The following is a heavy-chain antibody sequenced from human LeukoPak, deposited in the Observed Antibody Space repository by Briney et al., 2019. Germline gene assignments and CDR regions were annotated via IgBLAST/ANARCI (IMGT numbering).Heavy chain of an antibody. Sequence: ASVKVSCKASGYTFTSYGISWVRQAPGQGLEWMGWINPNSGGTNYAQKFQGRVTMTRDTSISTAYMELSRLRSDDTAVYYCARELGSSIGIAAAGCDYWGQGTLVTVSS. CDR2: INPNSGGT. CDR1: GYTFTSYG. D-gene: IGHD6-13*01. J-gene: IGHJ4*02. CDR3: ARELGSSIGIAAAGCDY. V-gene: IGHV1-2*02.